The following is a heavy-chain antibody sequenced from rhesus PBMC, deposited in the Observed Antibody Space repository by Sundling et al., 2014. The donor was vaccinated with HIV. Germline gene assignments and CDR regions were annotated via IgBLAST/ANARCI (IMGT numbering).Heavy chain of an antibody. V-gene: IGHV3S42*01. Sequence: EVQLVESGGGLVQPGGSLRLSCAASGFTFSSYGMSWVRQAPGKGLEWVSAINSGGGSTYYADSVKGRFTISRDNSKNTLSLQMNSLRAEDTAVYYCAKDRLPSYEDDYGYYYTGGLDSWGQGVVVTVSS. CDR2: INSGGGST. CDR1: GFTFSSYG. J-gene: IGHJ6*01. D-gene: IGHD3-9*01. CDR3: AKDRLPSYEDDYGYYYTGGLDS.